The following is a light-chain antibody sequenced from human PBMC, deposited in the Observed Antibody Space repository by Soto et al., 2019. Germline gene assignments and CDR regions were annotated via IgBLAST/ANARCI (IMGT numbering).Light chain of an antibody. CDR1: RSNIGSNT. J-gene: IGLJ1*01. CDR2: INN. Sequence: QSVLTQPPSASGTPGQRVTISCSGGRSNIGSNTVNWYQQLPGTAPKLLIYINNQRPSGVPDRFSGSKSGTSASLAISGLQSGDEGDYYCAAWDDSLNGYVFGTGTKVTVL. V-gene: IGLV1-44*01. CDR3: AAWDDSLNGYV.